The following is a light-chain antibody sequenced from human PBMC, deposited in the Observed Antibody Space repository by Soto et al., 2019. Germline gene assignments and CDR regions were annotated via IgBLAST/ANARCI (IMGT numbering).Light chain of an antibody. CDR3: CSYAGREGV. V-gene: IGLV2-23*01. CDR1: SSDVGSYNL. Sequence: QSVLTQPASVSGSPGQSITISCTGTSSDVGSYNLVSWYQQHPGKAPKLMIYEGSKRPSGVSNRFSGSKSGNTASLTISGLQAEDEADYYCCSYAGREGVFGNGTKVTVL. CDR2: EGS. J-gene: IGLJ1*01.